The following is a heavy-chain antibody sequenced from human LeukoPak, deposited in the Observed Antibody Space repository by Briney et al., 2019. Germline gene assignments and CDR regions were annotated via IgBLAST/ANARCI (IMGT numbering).Heavy chain of an antibody. D-gene: IGHD1-26*01. CDR2: IYYSGST. J-gene: IGHJ4*02. CDR1: GGSISSSSYY. V-gene: IGHV4-39*01. Sequence: SETLSLTCTVSGGSISSSSYYWGWIRQPPGKGLEWIGSIYYSGSTYYNPSLKSRVTISVDTSKNQFSLKLSSVTAADTAVYYCARQGGSYRRGHYWGQGTLVTVSS. CDR3: ARQGGSYRRGHY.